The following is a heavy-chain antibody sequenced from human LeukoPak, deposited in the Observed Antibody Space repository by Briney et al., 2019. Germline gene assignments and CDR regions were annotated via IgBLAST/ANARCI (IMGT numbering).Heavy chain of an antibody. Sequence: ASVKVSCKASGYTFTGYYMHWVRQAPGQGLEWMGWINPNSGGTNYAQKFQGRVTMTRDTSISTAYMGLSRLRSDDTAVYYCARMAVVVPAAIRWFDPWGQGTLVTVSS. V-gene: IGHV1-2*02. CDR3: ARMAVVVPAAIRWFDP. D-gene: IGHD2-2*01. J-gene: IGHJ5*02. CDR2: INPNSGGT. CDR1: GYTFTGYY.